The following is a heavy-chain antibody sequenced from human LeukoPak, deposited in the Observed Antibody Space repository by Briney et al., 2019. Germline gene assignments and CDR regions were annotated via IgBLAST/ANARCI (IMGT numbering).Heavy chain of an antibody. Sequence: PSETLSLTCTVSGGSISSSSYYWGWIRQPPGKGLEWIGSIYYSGSTYYNPSLKSRVTISVDTSKNQFSLKLTSVTAADTAVYYCVRHEGRYNFDYWGQGTLVTVSS. D-gene: IGHD3-16*01. CDR2: IYYSGST. V-gene: IGHV4-39*01. CDR3: VRHEGRYNFDY. J-gene: IGHJ4*02. CDR1: GGSISSSSYY.